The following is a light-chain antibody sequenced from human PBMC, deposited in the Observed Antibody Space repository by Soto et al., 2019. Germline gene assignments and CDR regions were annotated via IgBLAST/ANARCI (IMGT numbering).Light chain of an antibody. V-gene: IGKV1-5*03. CDR2: KAS. Sequence: DTQMTQSPSTLSASVGDRVTITCRASQSINSWLAWYQQKPGKAPKLLIYKASNLESGVPSRFSGSASGTEFTLTISSLQPDDLATYYCQQYNGYSGTFGQGTKLEIE. CDR1: QSINSW. J-gene: IGKJ2*02. CDR3: QQYNGYSGT.